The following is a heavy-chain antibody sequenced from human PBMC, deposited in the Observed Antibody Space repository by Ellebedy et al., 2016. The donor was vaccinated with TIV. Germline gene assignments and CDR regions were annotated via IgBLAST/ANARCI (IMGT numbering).Heavy chain of an antibody. V-gene: IGHV4-59*01. J-gene: IGHJ3*02. Sequence: MPSETLSLTCSVSGGSISSFYWTWIRQAPGKGLEYIRYIHHSGATNYNPSLKSRATISVDTPKNQFSLKLRSVTAADTAIYYCARESVVAGIHDAFDIWGQGTMVTVSS. CDR3: ARESVVAGIHDAFDI. D-gene: IGHD6-19*01. CDR1: GGSISSFY. CDR2: IHHSGAT.